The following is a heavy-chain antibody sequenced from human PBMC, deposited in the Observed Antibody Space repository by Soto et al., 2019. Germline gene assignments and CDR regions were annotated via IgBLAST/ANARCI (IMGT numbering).Heavy chain of an antibody. Sequence: SQTLSPTCAVSGDSVSTNSAACNWIRQSPSRGLEWLGRTYYGSKWYNDYAVSVKSRININADTSKNQISLQLNSVTPEDTAVYYCARVGPDYCYYGLDVWGQGTTLTV. V-gene: IGHV6-1*01. CDR3: ARVGPDYCYYGLDV. D-gene: IGHD3-9*01. J-gene: IGHJ6*02. CDR2: TYYGSKWYN. CDR1: GDSVSTNSAA.